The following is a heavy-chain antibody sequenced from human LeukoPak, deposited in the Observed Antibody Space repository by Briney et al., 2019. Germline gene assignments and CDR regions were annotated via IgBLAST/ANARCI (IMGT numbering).Heavy chain of an antibody. V-gene: IGHV4-30-2*01. CDR3: ARDGRSGSLVGRYNWFDP. CDR1: GGSISSGGYY. D-gene: IGHD1-26*01. J-gene: IGHJ5*02. Sequence: SETLSLTCTVSGGSISSGGYYWSWIRQPPGKGLEWIGYIYHSGSTYYNPSLKSRVTISVDTSKNQFSLKLSSVTAADTAVYYCARDGRSGSLVGRYNWFDPWGQGTLVTVSS. CDR2: IYHSGST.